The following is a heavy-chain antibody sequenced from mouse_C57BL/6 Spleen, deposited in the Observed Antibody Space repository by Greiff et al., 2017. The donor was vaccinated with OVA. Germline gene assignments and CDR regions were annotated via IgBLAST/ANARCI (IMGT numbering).Heavy chain of an antibody. J-gene: IGHJ3*01. CDR1: GYTFTSYW. D-gene: IGHD4-1*01. CDR3: ASNWESVAWFAY. Sequence: QVQLQQPGAELVMPGASVKLSCKASGYTFTSYWMHWVKQRPGQGLEWIGEIDPSDSYTNYNQKFKGKSTLTVDKSSSTAYMQLSSLTSEDSAVYYCASNWESVAWFAYWGQGTLVTVSA. V-gene: IGHV1-69*01. CDR2: IDPSDSYT.